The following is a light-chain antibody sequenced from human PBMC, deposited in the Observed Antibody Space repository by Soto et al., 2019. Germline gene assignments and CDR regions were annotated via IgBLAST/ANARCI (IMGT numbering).Light chain of an antibody. V-gene: IGLV2-14*01. Sequence: QSALTQPASVSGSPGQSITISCTGTSSDAGGYKYVSWYQQHPGKAPKLMIFDVGNRPSGVSNRFSGSKSGTTASLTISGLQAEDEAEYYGSSYASSSTLVVFGGGTQLTVL. CDR3: SSYASSSTLVV. J-gene: IGLJ2*01. CDR2: DVG. CDR1: SSDAGGYKY.